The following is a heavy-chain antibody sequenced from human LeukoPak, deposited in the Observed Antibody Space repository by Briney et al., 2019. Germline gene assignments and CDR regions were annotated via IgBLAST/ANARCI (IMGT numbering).Heavy chain of an antibody. CDR1: GFTFSSYG. V-gene: IGHV3-33*01. D-gene: IGHD4-11*01. CDR3: ARDPSPSTAYYYYYMDV. Sequence: GGSLRLSCAASGFTFSSYGMHWVRQAPGKGLEWVAVIWYDGSNKYYADSVKGRVTISRDNSKNTLYLQMNSLRAEDTAVYYCARDPSPSTAYYYYYMDVWGKGTTVTVSS. J-gene: IGHJ6*03. CDR2: IWYDGSNK.